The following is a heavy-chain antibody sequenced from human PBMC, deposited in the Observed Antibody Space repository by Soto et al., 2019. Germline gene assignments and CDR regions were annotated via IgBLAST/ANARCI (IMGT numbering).Heavy chain of an antibody. Sequence: PGESLKISCKGSGYSFTSYWIGWVRQMPGKGLEWMGIIYPGDSDTRYSPSFQGQVTISADKSISTAYLQWSSLKASDTAMYYCAASYYYDSRTTGSFDYWGQGTLLTVSS. CDR3: AASYYYDSRTTGSFDY. V-gene: IGHV5-51*01. CDR2: IYPGDSDT. D-gene: IGHD3-22*01. CDR1: GYSFTSYW. J-gene: IGHJ4*02.